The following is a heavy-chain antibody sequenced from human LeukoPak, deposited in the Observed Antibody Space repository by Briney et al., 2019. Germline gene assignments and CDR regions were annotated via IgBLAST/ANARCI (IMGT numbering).Heavy chain of an antibody. D-gene: IGHD3-10*01. Sequence: PSETLSLTCTVSGGSISSYYWSWIRQPPGKGLEWIGYIYYSGSTNYNPFLTSRVTISIDTSKNQFSLKLSSVTAADTAVYYCARDRSMVRGIDAFDIWGQGTMVTVSS. V-gene: IGHV4-59*01. CDR2: IYYSGST. J-gene: IGHJ3*02. CDR1: GGSISSYY. CDR3: ARDRSMVRGIDAFDI.